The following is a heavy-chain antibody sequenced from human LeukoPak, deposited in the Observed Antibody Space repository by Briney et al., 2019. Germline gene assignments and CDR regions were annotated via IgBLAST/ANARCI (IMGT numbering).Heavy chain of an antibody. CDR2: IYYSGST. CDR1: GGSISSYY. J-gene: IGHJ4*02. V-gene: IGHV4-59*12. D-gene: IGHD4-23*01. Sequence: SETLSLTCTVSGGSISSYYWSWIRQPPGKGLEWIGYIYYSGSTNYNPSLKSRVTISVDTSKNQFSLKLSSVTPEDTAVYYCARDRTGGPLFDCWGQGTLVTVSS. CDR3: ARDRTGGPLFDC.